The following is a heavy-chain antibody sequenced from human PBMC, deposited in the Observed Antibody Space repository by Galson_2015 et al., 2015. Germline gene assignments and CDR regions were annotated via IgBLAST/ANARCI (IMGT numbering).Heavy chain of an antibody. CDR3: ARAAYSSSWYGKF. CDR2: INTNTGSP. J-gene: IGHJ4*01. CDR1: GYTFTSYA. Sequence: SVKVSCKASGYTFTSYAMNWVRQAPGQGLEWMGWINTNTGSPTYAQGFTGRFIFSLDTSVSTAYLQISSLKAEDTAVYYCARAAYSSSWYGKFWGHGTLVTVSS. V-gene: IGHV7-4-1*02. D-gene: IGHD6-13*01.